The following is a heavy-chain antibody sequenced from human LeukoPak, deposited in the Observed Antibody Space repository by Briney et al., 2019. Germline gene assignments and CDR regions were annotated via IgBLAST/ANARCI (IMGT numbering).Heavy chain of an antibody. CDR2: ISGSGGST. CDR3: ASIKSGAYCGGDCATDAFDI. V-gene: IGHV3-23*01. CDR1: GFTFSSYG. J-gene: IGHJ3*02. D-gene: IGHD2-21*02. Sequence: GGSLRLSCAASGFTFSSYGMSWVRQAPGKGLEWVSAISGSGGSTYYADSVKGRFTISRDNAKNSLYLQMNSLRAEDTAVYYCASIKSGAYCGGDCATDAFDIWGQGTMVTVSS.